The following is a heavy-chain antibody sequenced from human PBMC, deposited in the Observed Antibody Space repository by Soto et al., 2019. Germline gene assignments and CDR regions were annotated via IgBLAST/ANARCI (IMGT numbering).Heavy chain of an antibody. D-gene: IGHD2-2*01. V-gene: IGHV4-34*01. CDR3: ARGVRGYCSSTSCYHRGGYYYYGMDV. CDR2: INHSGST. CDR1: GGSFSGYY. J-gene: IGHJ6*02. Sequence: SETLSLTCAVYGGSFSGYYWSWIRQPPGKGLEWIGEINHSGSTNYNPSLKSRVTISVDTSKNQFSLKLSSVTAADTAVYYCARGVRGYCSSTSCYHRGGYYYYGMDVWGQGTKVTVS.